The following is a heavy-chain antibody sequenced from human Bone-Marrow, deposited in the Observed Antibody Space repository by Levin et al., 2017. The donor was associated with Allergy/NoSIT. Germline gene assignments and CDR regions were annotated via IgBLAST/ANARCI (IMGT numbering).Heavy chain of an antibody. V-gene: IGHV3-7*01. CDR2: IKQDGTET. CDR3: ATNRTAGGW. CDR1: GFAFRTYW. D-gene: IGHD3-16*01. J-gene: IGHJ4*02. Sequence: GGSLRLSCTASGFAFRTYWMNWVRQAPGKGLEWVANIKQDGTETYYVDSVRGRFTISRDNTKNSVYLQMNSLRVDDTAIYYCATNRTAGGWWGQGTLVTVSS.